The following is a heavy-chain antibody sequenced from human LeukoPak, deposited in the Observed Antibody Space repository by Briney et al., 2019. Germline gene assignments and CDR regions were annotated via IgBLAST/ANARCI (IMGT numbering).Heavy chain of an antibody. CDR2: ISSSSSTI. V-gene: IGHV3-48*01. CDR3: ARDFATQMATIN. CDR1: GFTFSSYS. J-gene: IGHJ4*02. Sequence: GGSLRLSCAASGFTFSSYSMNWVRQAPGKGLEWVSYISSSSSTIHYADSVKGRFTISRDNAKNSLYLQMNSLRAEDTAVYYCARDFATQMATINWGQGTLVTVSS. D-gene: IGHD5-24*01.